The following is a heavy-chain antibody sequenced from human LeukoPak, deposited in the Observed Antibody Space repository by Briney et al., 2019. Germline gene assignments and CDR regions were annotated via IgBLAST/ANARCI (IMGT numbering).Heavy chain of an antibody. Sequence: PGGSLRLSCAASGFTFSSYAMHWVRQAPGKGLEWVAAISYDGSNKYYADSVKGRFTISRDNSKNTLYLQMNSLRAEDTAVYYCANSLVASDAFDIWGQGTMVTVSS. CDR1: GFTFSSYA. V-gene: IGHV3-30-3*01. CDR2: ISYDGSNK. CDR3: ANSLVASDAFDI. D-gene: IGHD5-12*01. J-gene: IGHJ3*02.